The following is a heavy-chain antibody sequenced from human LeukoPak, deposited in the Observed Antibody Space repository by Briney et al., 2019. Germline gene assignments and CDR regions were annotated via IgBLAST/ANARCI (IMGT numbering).Heavy chain of an antibody. D-gene: IGHD2-2*01. V-gene: IGHV1-2*02. CDR3: ARATRAVVPATTARWFDP. CDR1: GYTFTGYY. J-gene: IGHJ5*02. Sequence: ASVKVSCKASGYTFTGYYMHWVRQAPGQGLEWMGWINPNSGGTHYAQKFQGRVTMTRDTSSSTAYMVLSRMISADTAVYYCARATRAVVPATTARWFDPWGQGTLVTVSS. CDR2: INPNSGGT.